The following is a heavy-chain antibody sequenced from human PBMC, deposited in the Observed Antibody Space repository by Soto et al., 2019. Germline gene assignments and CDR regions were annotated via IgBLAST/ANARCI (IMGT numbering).Heavy chain of an antibody. CDR1: GYTFTSYG. Sequence: ASVKVSCKASGYTFTSYGISWVRQAPGQGLEWMGWISAYNGNTNYAQKLQGRVTMTTDTSTSTAYMELRSLRSDDTAVYYCARDGYCSGGSCYLPPHGMDVWGQGTTVTVSS. CDR2: ISAYNGNT. J-gene: IGHJ6*02. V-gene: IGHV1-18*01. D-gene: IGHD2-15*01. CDR3: ARDGYCSGGSCYLPPHGMDV.